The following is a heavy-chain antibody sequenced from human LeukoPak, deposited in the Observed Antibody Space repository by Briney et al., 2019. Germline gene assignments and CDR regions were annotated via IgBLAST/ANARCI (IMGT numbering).Heavy chain of an antibody. V-gene: IGHV4-38-2*02. J-gene: IGHJ4*02. Sequence: SETLSLTCTLSGYSIISEYCWGWIRQPPGRGLEWIGCVHHSGSTYYNPSLKSRVTMSLDTSKSQFSLHLRSATAADTALYYCARATPGGLLYFGVGGQGTLVTVSS. D-gene: IGHD3-10*01. CDR3: ARATPGGLLYFGV. CDR1: GYSIISEYC. CDR2: VHHSGST.